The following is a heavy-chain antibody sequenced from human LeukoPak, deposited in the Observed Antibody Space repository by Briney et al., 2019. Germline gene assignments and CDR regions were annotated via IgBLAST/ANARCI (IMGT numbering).Heavy chain of an antibody. J-gene: IGHJ4*02. V-gene: IGHV3-30-3*01. CDR2: ISYDGSNK. CDR3: ASSSGYSNEIDN. CDR1: GFTFSSYA. D-gene: IGHD5-18*01. Sequence: PGGSLRLSCAASGFTFSSYAMHWVRQAPGKGLEWVAVISYDGSNKYYADSVKGRFTISRDNSKNTLYLQMNSLRAEDTAVYYCASSSGYSNEIDNWGQGTQVTVSS.